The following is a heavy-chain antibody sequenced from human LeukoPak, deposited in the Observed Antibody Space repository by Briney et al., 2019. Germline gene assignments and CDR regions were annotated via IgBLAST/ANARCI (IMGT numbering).Heavy chain of an antibody. CDR2: ISYDGSNK. J-gene: IGHJ4*02. Sequence: PGRSLRLSCAASGFTFSSYAMHWVRQAPGKGLEWVAVISYDGSNKYYADSVKGRFTISRDNSKNTLYLQMNSLRAEDTVVYYCARDPTRAMVTYFDYWGQGTLVTVSS. V-gene: IGHV3-30*04. D-gene: IGHD5-18*01. CDR3: ARDPTRAMVTYFDY. CDR1: GFTFSSYA.